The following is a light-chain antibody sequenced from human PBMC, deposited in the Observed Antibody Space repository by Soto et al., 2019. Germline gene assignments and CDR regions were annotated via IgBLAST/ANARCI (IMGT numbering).Light chain of an antibody. CDR2: DIS. CDR1: QDVTTN. J-gene: IGKJ5*01. Sequence: MTQFPSILSASPGGGATLSCRAAQDVTTNFAWYQLRRGQPPRLLIYDISTRATGVPARFSGSGSGTDFTLTISRLETEDFAVFYCQQYGTSEIIFGQGTRLEIK. CDR3: QQYGTSEII. V-gene: IGKV3-15*01.